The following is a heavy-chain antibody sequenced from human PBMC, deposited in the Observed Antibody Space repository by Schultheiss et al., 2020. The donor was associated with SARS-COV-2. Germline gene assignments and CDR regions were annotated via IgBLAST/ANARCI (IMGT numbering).Heavy chain of an antibody. CDR1: GGSLSSDDYY. Sequence: TLSLTCTVSGGSLSSDDYYWSWIRQHPGKGLEWIGYIHYTGTTYYTPSLKSRVTISVDTSKNQFSLKLSSVTAADTAVYYCARASPARRLEYQLLVDGMDVWGQGTTVTVSS. V-gene: IGHV4-31*03. CDR2: IHYTGTT. D-gene: IGHD2-2*01. CDR3: ARASPARRLEYQLLVDGMDV. J-gene: IGHJ6*02.